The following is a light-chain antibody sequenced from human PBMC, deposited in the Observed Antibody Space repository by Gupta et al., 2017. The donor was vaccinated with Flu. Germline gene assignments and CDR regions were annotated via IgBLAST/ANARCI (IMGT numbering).Light chain of an antibody. CDR1: QSISSL. V-gene: IGKV1-5*03. Sequence: DLQMTQFPSTLSASVGYRVTITCRASQSISSLLAWYQQKPGKAPKILIYKTSSFKSGVPSRFSGSGSGTEVTFTINSLQPDDAATYYCQFKHTFGQGTKLEIK. J-gene: IGKJ2*01. CDR2: KTS. CDR3: QFKHT.